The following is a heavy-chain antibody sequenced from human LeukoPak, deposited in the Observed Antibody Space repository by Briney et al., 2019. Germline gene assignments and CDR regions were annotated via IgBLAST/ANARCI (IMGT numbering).Heavy chain of an antibody. J-gene: IGHJ4*02. CDR2: ISYDGSNK. CDR3: ARETRSSGWLFHS. Sequence: GGSLRLSCAASGFTFSSYAMHWVRQAPGKGLEWVAVISYDGSNKYYADSVKGRFTISRDNSKNTLYLQMNSLRAEDTAVYYCARETRSSGWLFHSWGQGTLVTVSS. D-gene: IGHD6-19*01. CDR1: GFTFSSYA. V-gene: IGHV3-30*04.